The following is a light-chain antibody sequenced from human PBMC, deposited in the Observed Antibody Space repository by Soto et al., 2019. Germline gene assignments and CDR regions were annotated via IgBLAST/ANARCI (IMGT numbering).Light chain of an antibody. CDR3: SSYTSSSTPYV. CDR2: EVS. CDR1: SSDVGGYNY. V-gene: IGLV2-14*01. Sequence: QSVMTQPPSVSAAPGQKVTISCTGTSSDVGGYNYVSWYQQHPGKAPKLMIYEVSNRPSGVSNRFSGSKSGNTASLTISGLQAEDEADYYCSSYTSSSTPYVFGTGTKLTVL. J-gene: IGLJ1*01.